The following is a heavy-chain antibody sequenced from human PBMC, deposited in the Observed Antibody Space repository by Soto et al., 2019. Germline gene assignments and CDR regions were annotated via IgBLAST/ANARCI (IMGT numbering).Heavy chain of an antibody. D-gene: IGHD3-3*01. CDR1: GFTFRDYD. Sequence: GGSLRLSCAASGFTFRDYDMSWIRQAPGKGLEWVSCISSSGTATYYADSVKGRFTISRDNAKNSLYVEMNSLRAEDTAVYYCAKDRHYDFWSGYYLDYWGQGTLVTVSS. CDR3: AKDRHYDFWSGYYLDY. J-gene: IGHJ4*02. CDR2: ISSSGTAT. V-gene: IGHV3-11*01.